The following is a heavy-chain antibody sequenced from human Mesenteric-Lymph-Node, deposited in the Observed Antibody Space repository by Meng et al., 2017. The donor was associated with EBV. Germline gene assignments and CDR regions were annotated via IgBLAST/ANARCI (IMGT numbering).Heavy chain of an antibody. D-gene: IGHD3-10*01. J-gene: IGHJ4*02. CDR3: VRCGAVTLVQGGPDH. V-gene: IGHV4-34*01. CDR1: GGSFGGYF. CDR2: INRVGST. Sequence: VQLQQGGAVLLQPSGTLYPPCGVSGGSFGGYFWSWIRQPPGKGLEWIGEINRVGSTNYNPSLKSRLTMSVDTSKNHFSLKLTSVTAADTAVYYCVRCGAVTLVQGGPDHWGQGTLVTVSS.